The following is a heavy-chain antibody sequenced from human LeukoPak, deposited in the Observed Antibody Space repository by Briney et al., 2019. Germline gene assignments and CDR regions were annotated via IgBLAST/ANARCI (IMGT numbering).Heavy chain of an antibody. CDR3: ARDHGSRYDSNIRTGFDP. CDR1: GYRFNNYG. Sequence: ASVKVSCKASGYRFNNYGINWVRQAPGQGLEWMGWISAYNGNTIYAQNLRGRVTMTTDTSTSTAYMELRSLRSDDMAVYYCARDHGSRYDSNIRTGFDPWGQGTLVTVSS. D-gene: IGHD3-3*01. J-gene: IGHJ5*02. CDR2: ISAYNGNT. V-gene: IGHV1-18*03.